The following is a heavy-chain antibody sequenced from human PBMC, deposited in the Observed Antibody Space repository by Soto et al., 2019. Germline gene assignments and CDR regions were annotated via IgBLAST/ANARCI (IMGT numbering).Heavy chain of an antibody. Sequence: QLQLPESGSGLVKTSQTLSLTCAVSGGSISSGGYSWSWIRQPPGKGLEWIGYIYHSGSTYYNPSLKSRVTISVDRAKNQFSLKLSSVTAADTAVYYCARRRGFPYYYGMDVWGQGTTVTVSS. D-gene: IGHD5-12*01. V-gene: IGHV4-30-2*01. J-gene: IGHJ6*02. CDR1: GGSISSGGYS. CDR2: IYHSGST. CDR3: ARRRGFPYYYGMDV.